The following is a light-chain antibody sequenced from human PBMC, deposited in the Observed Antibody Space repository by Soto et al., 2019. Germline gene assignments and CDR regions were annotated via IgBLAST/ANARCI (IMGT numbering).Light chain of an antibody. Sequence: DIQMTQSPSSLSVSVGDRVTITCRASQTISKYLNWYQQKPGKAPNLLIYAASSLQSGVPSRFSGSGSGTDFTLTISSLQPEDFATYDCQQSFSTTFTFGPGNKVDIK. CDR2: AAS. J-gene: IGKJ3*01. V-gene: IGKV1-39*01. CDR1: QTISKY. CDR3: QQSFSTTFT.